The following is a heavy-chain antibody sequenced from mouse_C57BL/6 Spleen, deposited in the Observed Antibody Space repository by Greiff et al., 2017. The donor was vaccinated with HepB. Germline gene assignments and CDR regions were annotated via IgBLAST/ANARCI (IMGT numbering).Heavy chain of an antibody. CDR1: GYTFTDYN. CDR3: ASDTTVVDWYFDV. J-gene: IGHJ1*03. D-gene: IGHD1-1*01. CDR2: INPNNGGT. V-gene: IGHV1-22*01. Sequence: VQLQQSGPELVKPGASVKMSCKASGYTFTDYNMHWVKQSHGKSLEWIGYINPNNGGTSYNQKFKGKATLTVNKSSSTAYMELRSLTSEDSAVYYCASDTTVVDWYFDVWGTGTTVTVSS.